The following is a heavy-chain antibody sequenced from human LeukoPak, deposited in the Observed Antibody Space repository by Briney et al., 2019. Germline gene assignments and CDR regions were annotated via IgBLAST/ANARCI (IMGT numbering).Heavy chain of an antibody. CDR2: IYYSGST. Sequence: SETLSLTCAVYGGSFSGYYWSWIRQPPGKGLEWIGYIYYSGSTNYNPSLKSRVTISVDTSKNQFSLKLSSVTAADTAVYYCARAIEMATVWFDPWGQGTLVTVSS. J-gene: IGHJ5*02. CDR3: ARAIEMATVWFDP. V-gene: IGHV4-59*01. CDR1: GGSFSGYY. D-gene: IGHD5-24*01.